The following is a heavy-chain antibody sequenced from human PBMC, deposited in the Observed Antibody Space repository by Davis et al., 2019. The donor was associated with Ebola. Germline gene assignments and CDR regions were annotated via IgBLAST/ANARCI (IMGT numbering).Heavy chain of an antibody. D-gene: IGHD3-22*01. CDR1: GFTFRGYA. Sequence: GGSLRLSCAASGFTFRGYAMSWVRQAPGKGLEWVSAISGSGGSTYYAESVKGRFTISRDNSKNTLYLQMNSLRAEDTAVYYCTTEVVTMIVVVPNYYYYGMDVWGKGTTVTVSS. V-gene: IGHV3-23*01. CDR2: ISGSGGST. CDR3: TTEVVTMIVVVPNYYYYGMDV. J-gene: IGHJ6*04.